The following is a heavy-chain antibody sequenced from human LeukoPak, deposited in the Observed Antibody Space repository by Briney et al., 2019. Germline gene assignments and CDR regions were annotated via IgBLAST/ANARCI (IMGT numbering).Heavy chain of an antibody. CDR1: GFTFSSYA. D-gene: IGHD5-24*01. Sequence: GGSLRLSCAASGFTFSSYAMSWVRQAPGKGLEWVSAISGSGGSTYYADAVKGRFTISRDNSKTTLYLQTNTLRADDTAVYYRAELGGDMATIGPYYYYMDVCGKGTTVTVSS. V-gene: IGHV3-23*01. J-gene: IGHJ6*03. CDR2: ISGSGGST. CDR3: AELGGDMATIGPYYYYMDV.